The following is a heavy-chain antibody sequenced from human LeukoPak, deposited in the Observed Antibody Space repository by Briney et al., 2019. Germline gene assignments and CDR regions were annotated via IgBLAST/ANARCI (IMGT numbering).Heavy chain of an antibody. Sequence: TGGSLRLSCAASGFTFSRFWMNWVRQAPGKGLEWVATIKQDGSEKYYVDSVEGRFTVSKDNAKNSLHLQLNSLGAEDTAVYYYARDSCFDYWGQGTLVTVSS. CDR3: ARDSCFDY. J-gene: IGHJ4*02. V-gene: IGHV3-7*04. CDR1: GFTFSRFW. CDR2: IKQDGSEK.